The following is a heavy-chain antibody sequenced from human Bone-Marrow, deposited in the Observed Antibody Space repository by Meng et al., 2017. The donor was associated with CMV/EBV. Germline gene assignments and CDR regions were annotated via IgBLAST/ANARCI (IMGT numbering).Heavy chain of an antibody. CDR3: ATVKRGTRWFDP. D-gene: IGHD1-1*01. J-gene: IGHJ5*02. Sequence: ASVKVSCKASGYTFTSYGISWVRQAPGQGLEWMGGFDPEDGETIYAQKFQGRVTMTEDTSTDTAYMELSSLRSEDTAVYYCATVKRGTRWFDPWGQGTLVTVSS. CDR2: FDPEDGET. V-gene: IGHV1-24*01. CDR1: GYTFTSYG.